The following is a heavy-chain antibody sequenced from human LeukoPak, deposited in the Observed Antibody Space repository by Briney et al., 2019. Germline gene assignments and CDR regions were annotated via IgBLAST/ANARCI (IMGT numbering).Heavy chain of an antibody. CDR1: GYTFTGYY. CDR2: INPNSGGT. D-gene: IGHD1-26*01. V-gene: IGHV1-2*02. J-gene: IGHJ3*02. CDR3: ASWSTTTTEDAFDI. Sequence: AASVKVSCKASGYTFTGYYMHWVRQAPGQGLEWMGWINPNSGGTNYAQKFQGRVTMTRDTSISTAYMELSRLRSDDTAVYYCASWSTTTTEDAFDIWGQGTMVTVSS.